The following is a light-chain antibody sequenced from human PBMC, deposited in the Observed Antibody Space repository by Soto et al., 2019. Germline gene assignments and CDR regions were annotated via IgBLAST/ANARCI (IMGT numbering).Light chain of an antibody. CDR2: RNN. Sequence: QSVLTQPPSASGTPGQRVTISCSGSSSNIGSNYVYWYHQLPGTAPKLVIYRNNQRPSGVPDRISGSKSGTSASLAISGLRSEDEADYYCSSYAGSNIWVFGGGTKVTVL. CDR3: SSYAGSNIWV. V-gene: IGLV1-47*01. J-gene: IGLJ3*02. CDR1: SSNIGSNY.